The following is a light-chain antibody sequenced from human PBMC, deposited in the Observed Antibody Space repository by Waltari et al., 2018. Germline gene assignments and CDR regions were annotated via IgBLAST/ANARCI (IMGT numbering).Light chain of an antibody. CDR3: YSTDNSGNHVV. V-gene: IGLV3-10*01. CDR2: EDS. CDR1: ALPKRT. J-gene: IGLJ2*01. Sequence: YGWTQTPSVSVSPGQTARITCSGYALPKRTGYWYQQKSGQAPVLVIYEDSKRPSGIPERFSGSSSGTMATLTISGAQVEDETDYYCYSTDNSGNHVVFGGGTKLTVL.